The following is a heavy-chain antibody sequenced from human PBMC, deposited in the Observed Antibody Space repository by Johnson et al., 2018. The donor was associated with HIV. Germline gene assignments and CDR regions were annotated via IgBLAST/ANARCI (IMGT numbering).Heavy chain of an antibody. CDR2: INSDGSST. J-gene: IGHJ3*02. V-gene: IGHV3-74*01. CDR3: ASGGSRYSGSYLSDAFDI. Sequence: LVESGGGLVQPGGSLRLSCAASGFTFSSYWMHWVRQAPGKGLVWVSRINSDGSSTSYADSVKGRFTISRDNAKNTLYLQMNSLRAEDTAVYYCASGGSRYSGSYLSDAFDIWGQGTMVTVSS. CDR1: GFTFSSYW. D-gene: IGHD1-26*01.